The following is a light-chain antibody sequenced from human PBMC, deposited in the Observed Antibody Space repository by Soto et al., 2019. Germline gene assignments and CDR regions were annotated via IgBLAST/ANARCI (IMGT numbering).Light chain of an antibody. V-gene: IGKV3-15*01. CDR3: HQYNYWPSWT. CDR1: QSVNTN. Sequence: EIVVTQSPATLSVSPGARVTLSCRASQSVNTNFAWYQQKPGQAPRLLIYGASIRATDIPGRFSGSWSGRECSLTISSLQSEDAGIYSCHQYNYWPSWTFGQGTKVGIK. CDR2: GAS. J-gene: IGKJ1*01.